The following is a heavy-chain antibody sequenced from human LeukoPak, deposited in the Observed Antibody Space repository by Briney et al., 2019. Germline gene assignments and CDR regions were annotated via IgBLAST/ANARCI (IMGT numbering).Heavy chain of an antibody. D-gene: IGHD5-18*01. CDR1: GYTFTSYD. Sequence: ASVKVSCKASGYTFTSYDINWVRQATGQGLEWMGWMNPSSGNTGYAQKFQGRVTMTRNTSISTAYMELSSLRSEDTAVYYCARHVDTAMVRVFDIWGQGTMVTVSS. CDR3: ARHVDTAMVRVFDI. J-gene: IGHJ3*02. CDR2: MNPSSGNT. V-gene: IGHV1-8*01.